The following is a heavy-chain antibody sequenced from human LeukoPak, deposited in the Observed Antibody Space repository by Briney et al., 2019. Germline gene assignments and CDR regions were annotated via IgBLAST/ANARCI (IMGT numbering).Heavy chain of an antibody. Sequence: ASVKVSCKAPGSTFTSYYMHWVRQAPGQGLEWMGIINPSGGSTSYAQKFQGRVTMTRDTSTSTVYMELSSLRSEDTAVYYCARGDSSSWYVSEERFDYWGQGTLVTVSS. D-gene: IGHD6-13*01. CDR3: ARGDSSSWYVSEERFDY. CDR2: INPSGGST. J-gene: IGHJ4*02. V-gene: IGHV1-46*03. CDR1: GSTFTSYY.